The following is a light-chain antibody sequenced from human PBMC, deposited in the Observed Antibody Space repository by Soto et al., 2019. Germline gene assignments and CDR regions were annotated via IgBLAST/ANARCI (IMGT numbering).Light chain of an antibody. CDR1: QGISNY. V-gene: IGKV1-27*01. J-gene: IGKJ4*01. CDR3: QKYNSAPLT. CDR2: GAS. Sequence: DTPMTQSPSSLSASVGDRVTITCRAGQGISNYLAWYQQRPGKVPELLIYGASTLRSGVPSRFSGSGSGTDFTLTISSLQPEDVATYYCQKYNSAPLTFGGGTKVEIK.